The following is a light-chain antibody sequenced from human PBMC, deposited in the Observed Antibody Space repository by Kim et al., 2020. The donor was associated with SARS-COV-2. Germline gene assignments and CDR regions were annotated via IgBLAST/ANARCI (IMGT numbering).Light chain of an antibody. J-gene: IGKJ1*01. CDR2: AAS. CDR3: QQSYSTPRT. CDR1: QSISSY. Sequence: ASVGDRVTITCRASQSISSYLNWCQQKPGKAPELLIYAASSLQSGVPSRFSGSGSGTDFTLTISSLQPEDFATYYCQQSYSTPRTFGQGTKVDI. V-gene: IGKV1-39*01.